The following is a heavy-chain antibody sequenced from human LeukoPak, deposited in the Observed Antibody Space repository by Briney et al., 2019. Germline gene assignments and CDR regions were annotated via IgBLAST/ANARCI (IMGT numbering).Heavy chain of an antibody. D-gene: IGHD2/OR15-2a*01. Sequence: GGSLRLSCAASGFTFRGYGMSWVRQAPGKGLQWVSAFSGSGGSTYYADSVKGRFTISRDNSRNTLYLQMNSLRAEDTAVYYCARSGLSRFGFWGQGTLVTVSS. V-gene: IGHV3-23*01. CDR1: GFTFRGYG. CDR3: ARSGLSRFGF. CDR2: FSGSGGST. J-gene: IGHJ4*02.